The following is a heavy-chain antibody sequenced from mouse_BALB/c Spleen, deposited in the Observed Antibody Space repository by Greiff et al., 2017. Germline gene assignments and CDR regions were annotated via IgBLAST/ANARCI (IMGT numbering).Heavy chain of an antibody. CDR3: ARSGYYGQGFAY. V-gene: IGHV3-2*02. D-gene: IGHD1-2*01. CDR1: GYSITSYYV. CDR2: LSYSGST. J-gene: IGHJ3*01. Sequence: DVKLVESGPGLVKPSQSLSLTCSVTGYSITSYYVRYLIRQLPGNQLEWMCYLSYSGSTSYNPSLKSRISITRDTSKNQFFLQLNSVTTEDTATYYCARSGYYGQGFAYWGQGTLVTVSA.